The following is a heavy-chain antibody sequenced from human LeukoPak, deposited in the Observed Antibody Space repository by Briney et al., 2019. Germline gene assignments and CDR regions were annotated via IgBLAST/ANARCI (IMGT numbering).Heavy chain of an antibody. D-gene: IGHD3-10*01. Sequence: GGTLRLSCAASGFTFSSHGMNWVRQAPGKGLEWVSGISPSGGITYYTDSVKGHFTISRDNSKNTLYLQMNSLRAEDTAVYYCAKEGFGSGEAYWGQGTLVTVSS. J-gene: IGHJ4*02. V-gene: IGHV3-23*01. CDR1: GFTFSSHG. CDR2: ISPSGGIT. CDR3: AKEGFGSGEAY.